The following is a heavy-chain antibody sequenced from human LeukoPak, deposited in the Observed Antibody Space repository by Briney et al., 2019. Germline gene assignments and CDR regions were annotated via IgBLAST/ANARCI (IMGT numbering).Heavy chain of an antibody. CDR1: GFTFSNAW. CDR3: TTVDSTSY. D-gene: IGHD2/OR15-2a*01. V-gene: IGHV3-15*01. J-gene: IGHJ4*02. CDR2: IKSKTDGGTT. Sequence: PGGSLRLYCTASGFTFSNAWLSWVRQAPGQGRKWGGRIKSKTDGGTTDYAAPVKGRFTISRDDSKNTLYLQMNSLKTEDTAVYYCTTVDSTSYWGQGTLVTVSS.